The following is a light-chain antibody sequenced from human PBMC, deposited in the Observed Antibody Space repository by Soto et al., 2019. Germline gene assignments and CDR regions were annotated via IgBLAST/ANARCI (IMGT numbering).Light chain of an antibody. V-gene: IGKV1-39*01. CDR2: AAS. J-gene: IGKJ1*01. CDR3: QQSYSTPRT. CDR1: QSISNY. Sequence: DIQMTQSPSSLSASVGDRVTITCRASQSISNYLNWYQQKPGKAPKLLMYAASSLQSGVPSRFSASGSGTDFTLTISSLQPEDFATYYCQQSYSTPRTFGQGTKVEIK.